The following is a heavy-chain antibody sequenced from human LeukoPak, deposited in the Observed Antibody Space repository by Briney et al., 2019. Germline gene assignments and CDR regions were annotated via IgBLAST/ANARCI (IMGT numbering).Heavy chain of an antibody. CDR1: GFNFSSYS. CDR2: ISSSSSYI. J-gene: IGHJ4*02. V-gene: IGHV3-21*01. Sequence: GGSLRLSCAASGFNFSSYSMNWVRQAPGKGLEWVSSISSSSSYIYYADSVKGRFTISRDNAKNSLYLQMNSLRAEDTAVYYCARDLVATAGSFDYWGQGTLVTVSS. D-gene: IGHD2-8*02. CDR3: ARDLVATAGSFDY.